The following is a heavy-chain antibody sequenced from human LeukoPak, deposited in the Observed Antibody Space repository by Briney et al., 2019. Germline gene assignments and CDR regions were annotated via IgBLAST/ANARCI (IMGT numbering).Heavy chain of an antibody. D-gene: IGHD3-3*01. CDR3: ARHGWGWSGYNYYMDV. V-gene: IGHV5-51*01. CDR1: GYSFTSYW. J-gene: IGHJ6*03. CDR2: IYPGDSET. Sequence: GESLKISCQGSGYSFTSYWIGWLRQMPGKGLEWMGTIYPGDSETKYSPSFEGRVTISADKSTTTAYLQWSSLKASDTAMYFCARHGWGWSGYNYYMDVWGKGTTVTVSS.